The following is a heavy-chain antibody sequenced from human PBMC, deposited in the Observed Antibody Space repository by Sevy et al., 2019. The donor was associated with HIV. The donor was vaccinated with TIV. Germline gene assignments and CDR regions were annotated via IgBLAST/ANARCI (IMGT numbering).Heavy chain of an antibody. D-gene: IGHD6-13*01. Sequence: SETLSLTCTVSGGSISSSSYYWGWIRQPPGKGLEWIGSIYYSGSTYYNPSLKSRVTISVDTSKNQFSLKLSSVTAADTAVYYCARHLRSSWYPGVADVWGQGTTVTVSS. CDR3: ARHLRSSWYPGVADV. CDR1: GGSISSSSYY. CDR2: IYYSGST. J-gene: IGHJ6*02. V-gene: IGHV4-39*01.